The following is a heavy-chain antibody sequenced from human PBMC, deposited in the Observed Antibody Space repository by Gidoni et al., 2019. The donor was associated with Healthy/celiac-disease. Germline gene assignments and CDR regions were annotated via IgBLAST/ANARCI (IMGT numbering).Heavy chain of an antibody. CDR2: ISYDGSNK. V-gene: IGHV3-30*18. J-gene: IGHJ4*02. CDR3: AKDEAYCGGDCYSYFDY. Sequence: QVQLVESGGGVVQPGRSLRLSCAASGFTFSSYGMHWVRQAPGKGLEWVAVISYDGSNKYYADSVKGRFTISRDNSKNTLYLQMNSLRAEDTAVYYCAKDEAYCGGDCYSYFDYWGQGTLVTVSS. CDR1: GFTFSSYG. D-gene: IGHD2-21*02.